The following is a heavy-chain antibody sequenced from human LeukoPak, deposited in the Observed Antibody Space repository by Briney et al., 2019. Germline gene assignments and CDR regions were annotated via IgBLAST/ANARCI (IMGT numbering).Heavy chain of an antibody. CDR1: GYTFTGYY. CDR2: INPNSGGT. CDR3: ARRRRISNWFDP. D-gene: IGHD2-15*01. J-gene: IGHJ5*02. V-gene: IGHV1-2*02. Sequence: ASVKVSCKASGYTFTGYYMHWVRQAPGQGLEWMGWINPNSGGTNYAQKFQGRVTMTRDTPISTAYMELSRLRSDDTAVYYCARRRRISNWFDPWGQGTLVTVSS.